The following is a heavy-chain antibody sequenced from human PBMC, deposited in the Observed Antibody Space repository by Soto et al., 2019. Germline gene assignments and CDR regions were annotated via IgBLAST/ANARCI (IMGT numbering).Heavy chain of an antibody. CDR3: ARASLRNWFDP. V-gene: IGHV1-3*01. Sequence: ASVKVSCKASGYTFTSYAMHWVLQAPGQRLEWMGWINAGNGNTKYSQKFQGRVTITRDTSASTAYMELSSLRSEDTAVYYCARASLRNWFDPWGQGTLVTVSS. CDR2: INAGNGNT. CDR1: GYTFTSYA. D-gene: IGHD5-12*01. J-gene: IGHJ5*02.